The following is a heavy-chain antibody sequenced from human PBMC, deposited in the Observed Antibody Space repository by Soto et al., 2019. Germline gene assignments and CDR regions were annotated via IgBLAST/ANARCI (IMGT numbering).Heavy chain of an antibody. CDR3: ARDIKKSPYSSGPHRVYGMDV. J-gene: IGHJ6*02. D-gene: IGHD6-19*01. CDR1: GCTFTCYY. Sequence: ASVKVSCKASGCTFTCYYMHWVRQAPGQGLEWMGWINPNSGGTNYAQKFQGWVTMTRDTSISTAYMELSRLRSDDTAVYYCARDIKKSPYSSGPHRVYGMDVWGQGTTVTVSS. CDR2: INPNSGGT. V-gene: IGHV1-2*04.